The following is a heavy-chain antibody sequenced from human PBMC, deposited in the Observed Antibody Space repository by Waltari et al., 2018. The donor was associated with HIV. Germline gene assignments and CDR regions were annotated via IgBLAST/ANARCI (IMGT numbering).Heavy chain of an antibody. CDR1: GFIVSDNY. CDR2: LYSNGNT. D-gene: IGHD3-16*02. CDR3: ARMQCFYGSEQSRYFYFGMDV. Sequence: EVQLVESGGNLTRPGGSLRLSCVGSGFIVSDNYMSWVRQAPGKGPEWVSVLYSNGNTLYGGSVKGRFTIFRDNSKNTLYLQMNTLRVDDTAVYYCARMQCFYGSEQSRYFYFGMDVWGQGTTVTVSS. V-gene: IGHV3-53*01. J-gene: IGHJ6*02.